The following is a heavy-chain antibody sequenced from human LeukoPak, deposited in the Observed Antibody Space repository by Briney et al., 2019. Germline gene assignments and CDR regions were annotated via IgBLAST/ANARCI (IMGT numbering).Heavy chain of an antibody. CDR2: IYYSGST. Sequence: SETLSLTCTVSGGSISSGDYYWSWIRQPPGKGLEWIGYIYYSGSTYYNPPLKSRVTISVDTSKNQFSLKLSSVTAADTAVYYCAREDPGAGSSGWIIDYWGQGTLVTVSS. CDR1: GGSISSGDYY. D-gene: IGHD6-19*01. J-gene: IGHJ4*02. V-gene: IGHV4-30-4*01. CDR3: AREDPGAGSSGWIIDY.